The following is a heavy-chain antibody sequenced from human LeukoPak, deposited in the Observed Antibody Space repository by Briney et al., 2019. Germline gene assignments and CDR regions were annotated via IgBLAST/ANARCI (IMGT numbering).Heavy chain of an antibody. D-gene: IGHD1-1*01. Sequence: PSETLSLTCTVSGGSISSSSYYWGWIRQPPGKGLEWIGSIYYTGHTYYNPSLKSRVTISLDTFKKQFSLKLSSVTAADTAVYYCASLRGDNSYWGQGTLVTVSS. J-gene: IGHJ4*02. CDR3: ASLRGDNSY. V-gene: IGHV4-39*01. CDR1: GGSISSSSYY. CDR2: IYYTGHT.